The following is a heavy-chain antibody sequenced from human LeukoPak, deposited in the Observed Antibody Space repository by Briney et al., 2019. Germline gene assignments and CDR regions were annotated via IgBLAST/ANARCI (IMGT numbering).Heavy chain of an antibody. J-gene: IGHJ6*02. CDR2: IWYDGSNK. Sequence: GRSLRRSCAASGFTFSSYGMHRVRQAPGKGLEWVAVIWYDGSNKYYADSVKGRFTISRDNSKNTLYLQMNSLRAEDTAVYYCARVRSSWSRTNYYYYGMDVWGQGTTVTVSS. D-gene: IGHD6-13*01. V-gene: IGHV3-33*01. CDR1: GFTFSSYG. CDR3: ARVRSSWSRTNYYYYGMDV.